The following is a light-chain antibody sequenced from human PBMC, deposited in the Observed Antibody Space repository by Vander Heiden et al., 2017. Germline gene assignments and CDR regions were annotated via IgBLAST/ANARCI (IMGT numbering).Light chain of an antibody. CDR3: SACLRNTVI. J-gene: IGLJ2*01. CDR2: DGT. CDR1: SSDVDIYNS. Sequence: QSALTQPASVSGSPGQSITISCTGTSSDVDIYNSVSWYQPYPGKAPNLIIYDGTDRPSGFSDHFSGSKPGNTASMPISELQIEDEADYHCSACLRNTVIFGGGNKLTVL. V-gene: IGLV2-14*03.